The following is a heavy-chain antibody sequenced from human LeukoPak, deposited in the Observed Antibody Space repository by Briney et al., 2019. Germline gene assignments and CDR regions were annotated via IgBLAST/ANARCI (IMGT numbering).Heavy chain of an antibody. J-gene: IGHJ4*02. CDR3: AKDGSRGDFDY. V-gene: IGHV3-23*01. D-gene: IGHD3-10*01. CDR1: GFTFSSFA. CDR2: LSGGRANT. Sequence: GGSLRLSCAASGFTFSSFAMSWVRQAPGKGLEWVSALSGGRANTYYADSVKGRFTISRDNSKNTLYLQMNSLRAEDTAVYYCAKDGSRGDFDYWGQGTLVTVSS.